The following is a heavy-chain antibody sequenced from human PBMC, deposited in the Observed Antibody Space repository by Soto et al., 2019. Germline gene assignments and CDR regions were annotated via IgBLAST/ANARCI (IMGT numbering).Heavy chain of an antibody. CDR3: ARGRYFRDSSGYYSEYFQH. J-gene: IGHJ1*01. D-gene: IGHD3-22*01. CDR1: GFTFSSYS. CDR2: ISSSSSTI. V-gene: IGHV3-48*01. Sequence: PGGSLRLSCAASGFTFSSYSMNWVRQAPGKGLEWVSYISSSSSTIYYADSVKGRFTISRDNAKNSLYLQMNSLRAEDTAVYYCARGRYFRDSSGYYSEYFQHWGQGTLVTVSS.